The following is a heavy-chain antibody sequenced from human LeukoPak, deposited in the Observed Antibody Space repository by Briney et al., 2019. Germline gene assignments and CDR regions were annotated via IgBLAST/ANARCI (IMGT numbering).Heavy chain of an antibody. V-gene: IGHV3-23*01. D-gene: IGHD2-2*01. CDR2: ISGSGGST. CDR3: AKGRVPAASPPPDDY. CDR1: GFTFSSYA. Sequence: PGGSLRLSCAASGFTFSSYAMSWVRQAPGKGLEWVSAISGSGGSTYYADSVKSRFTISRDNSKNTLYLQMNSLRAEDTAVYYCAKGRVPAASPPPDDYWGQGTLVTVSS. J-gene: IGHJ4*02.